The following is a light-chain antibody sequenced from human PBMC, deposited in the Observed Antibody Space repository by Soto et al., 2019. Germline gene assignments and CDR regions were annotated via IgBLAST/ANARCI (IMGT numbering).Light chain of an antibody. V-gene: IGKV1-39*01. J-gene: IGKJ5*01. CDR3: QQSYNTPIT. CDR1: RTIDNY. CDR2: ATS. Sequence: IEMTQYKSSLSASLGHRLTITCRASRTIDNYLNWYQQKPGRAPELLVYATSSLQSGVPSRFTGGGSGTHFTLTISGLQPEDVATYFCQQSYNTPITFGQGTRLEIK.